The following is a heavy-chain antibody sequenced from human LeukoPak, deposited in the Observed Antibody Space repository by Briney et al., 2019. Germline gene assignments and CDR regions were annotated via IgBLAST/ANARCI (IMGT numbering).Heavy chain of an antibody. V-gene: IGHV4-30-2*01. CDR2: IYHSGST. Sequence: PSQTLSLTCAVSGGSISSGGYSWSWIRQPPGKGLEWIGYIYHSGSTYYNPSLKSRVTISVDRSKNQFSLKLSSVTAADTAVYYCARVYYYDSSGYSYPPSYWYFDLWGRGTLVTVSS. CDR1: GGSISSGGYS. CDR3: ARVYYYDSSGYSYPPSYWYFDL. D-gene: IGHD3-22*01. J-gene: IGHJ2*01.